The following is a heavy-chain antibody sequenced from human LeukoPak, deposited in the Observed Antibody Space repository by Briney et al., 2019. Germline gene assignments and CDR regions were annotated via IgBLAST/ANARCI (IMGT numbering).Heavy chain of an antibody. Sequence: PGGSLRLSCSASGFTFSSYVMTSVRQAPGQGLEWVSADSGSGDDTYYADSVKGRFTISRDNSKNTLYLQMNSLRAEDAAVYYCAKKEAMIRGVPYYYDFWGQGTLVTVSS. V-gene: IGHV3-23*01. CDR1: GFTFSSYV. J-gene: IGHJ4*02. CDR2: DSGSGDDT. D-gene: IGHD3-10*01. CDR3: AKKEAMIRGVPYYYDF.